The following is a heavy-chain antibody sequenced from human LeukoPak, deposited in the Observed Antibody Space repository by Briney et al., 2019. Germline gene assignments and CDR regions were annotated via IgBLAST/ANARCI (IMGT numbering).Heavy chain of an antibody. V-gene: IGHV4-61*02. D-gene: IGHD2-2*01. CDR1: GGSISSGSYY. CDR3: ARTTVVPVHERGQFDY. Sequence: RSSQTLSLTCTVSGGSISSGSYYWSWIRQPAGKGLEWIGRIYTSGSTNYNPSLKSRVTISVDTSKNQFSLKLSSVTAADTAVYYCARTTVVPVHERGQFDYWGQGTLVTVSS. CDR2: IYTSGST. J-gene: IGHJ4*02.